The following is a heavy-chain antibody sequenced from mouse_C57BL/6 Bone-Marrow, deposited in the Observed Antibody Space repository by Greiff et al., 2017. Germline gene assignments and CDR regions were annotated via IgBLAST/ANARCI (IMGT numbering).Heavy chain of an antibody. CDR1: GYTFTSYW. J-gene: IGHJ1*03. CDR2: IDPSDSYT. V-gene: IGHV1-59*01. CDR3: ARWAFTWYFDV. Sequence: QVQLQQPGAELVRPGTSVKLSCKASGYTFTSYWMHWVKQRHGQGLEWIGVIDPSDSYTNYNQKFKGKATRTADKSSSTAYMQFSSLTSEDSAIYYCARWAFTWYFDVWGTGTTVTVSS.